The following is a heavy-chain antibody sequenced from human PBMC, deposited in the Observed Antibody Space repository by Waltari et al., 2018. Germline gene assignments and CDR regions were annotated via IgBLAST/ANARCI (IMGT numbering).Heavy chain of an antibody. CDR1: GFTFSSYA. J-gene: IGHJ4*02. CDR2: IYSGGST. CDR3: AKGTAGFDWLLYTFDY. D-gene: IGHD3-9*01. V-gene: IGHV3-23*03. Sequence: EVQLLESGGGLVQPGGSLRLSCAASGFTFSSYAMSCVRQATGKGLEWVSVIYSGGSTYYADSVKFRFTISRDNSKNTLYLQMNSLEAEDTDVYYCAKGTAGFDWLLYTFDYWGQGTLVTVSS.